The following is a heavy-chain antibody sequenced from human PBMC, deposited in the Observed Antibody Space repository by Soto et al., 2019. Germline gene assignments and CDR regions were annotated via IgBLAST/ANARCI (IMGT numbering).Heavy chain of an antibody. J-gene: IGHJ3*02. CDR1: GFTFSDYY. CDR2: ISGRSAYS. D-gene: IGHD5-18*01. Sequence: LSLSCAASGFTFSDYYMSWIRQAPGKGLEWVSYISGRSAYSNYADSVKGRFSISRDDAKNSLYLQMNSLRAEDTALYYCARGYGAFDIWGQGTMVTVSS. CDR3: ARGYGAFDI. V-gene: IGHV3-11*06.